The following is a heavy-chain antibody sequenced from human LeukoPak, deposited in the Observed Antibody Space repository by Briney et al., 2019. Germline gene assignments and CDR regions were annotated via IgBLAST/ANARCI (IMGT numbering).Heavy chain of an antibody. CDR3: ARLLNTYYYDSSGLY. Sequence: GESLKISCKGSGYSFTSYWIGWVRQMPGKGLEWMGIIYPGDSDTRYSPSFQGQVTISADKSISTAYLQWSSLKASDTAVYYCARLLNTYYYDSSGLYWGQGTLVTVSS. J-gene: IGHJ4*02. CDR2: IYPGDSDT. V-gene: IGHV5-51*01. D-gene: IGHD3-22*01. CDR1: GYSFTSYW.